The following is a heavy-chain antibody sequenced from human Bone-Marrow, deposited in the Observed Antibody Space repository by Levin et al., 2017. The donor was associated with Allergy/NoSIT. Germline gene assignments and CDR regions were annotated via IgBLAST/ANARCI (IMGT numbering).Heavy chain of an antibody. CDR1: GFTFSSYY. V-gene: IGHV3-30-3*01. CDR2: ISYDVSDQ. Sequence: PGGSLRLSCAASGFTFSSYYMHWVRQAPGKGLEWVALISYDVSDQRYTDSVRGRFTISRDNSQNTLYLQMNSLRPEDTAVYYCAREEGAFDIWGQGTMVTVSS. CDR3: AREEGAFDI. J-gene: IGHJ3*02.